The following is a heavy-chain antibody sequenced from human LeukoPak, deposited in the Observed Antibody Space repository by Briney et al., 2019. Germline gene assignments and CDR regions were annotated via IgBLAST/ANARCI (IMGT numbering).Heavy chain of an antibody. J-gene: IGHJ4*02. CDR1: GFAFRSYA. Sequence: VGSLRFSCAASGFAFRSYAMSWVRQAPGKGLEWVSLISDSGDKTYYADSVKGRFTISRDNSKNTLFLQLNSLRAEDTAVYYCAKAGADNSVYRHFDYWGQGTLVTVSS. CDR3: AKAGADNSVYRHFDY. CDR2: ISDSGDKT. D-gene: IGHD3-22*01. V-gene: IGHV3-23*01.